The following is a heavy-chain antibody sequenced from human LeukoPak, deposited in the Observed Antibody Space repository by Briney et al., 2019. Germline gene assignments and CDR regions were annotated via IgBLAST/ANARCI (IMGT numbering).Heavy chain of an antibody. CDR3: AKRIGMTTDY. CDR1: GFTLSRYA. J-gene: IGHJ4*02. CDR2: ISGSGGST. D-gene: IGHD4-17*01. V-gene: IGHV3-23*01. Sequence: GGSLRLSCAASGFTLSRYAISWVGEAPGPGLEWVSAISGSGGSTYYADSVKGRFTISRDNSKNTLYLQMNSLRAEDTAVYYCAKRIGMTTDYWGQGTLVTVSS.